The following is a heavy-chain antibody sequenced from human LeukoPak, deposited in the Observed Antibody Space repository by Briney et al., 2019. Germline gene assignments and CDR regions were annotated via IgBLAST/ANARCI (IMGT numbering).Heavy chain of an antibody. V-gene: IGHV3-48*02. D-gene: IGHD3-10*01. CDR3: ARSPLGGARSYDY. CDR2: ISSSSTI. CDR1: GFPFSSYS. J-gene: IGHJ4*02. Sequence: GGSLRLSCAASGFPFSSYSMNWVRQAPGKGLEWLSYISSSSTIYYADSVRGRFTISRDNAKNSLYLQMNSLRDEDTAVYYCARSPLGGARSYDYWGQGTLVTVSS.